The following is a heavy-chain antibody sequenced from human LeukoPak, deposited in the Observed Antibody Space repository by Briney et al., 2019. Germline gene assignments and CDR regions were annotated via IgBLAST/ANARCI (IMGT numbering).Heavy chain of an antibody. D-gene: IGHD1-26*01. CDR3: ARGGGGTYYHLLDY. CDR2: ISGSSSYI. Sequence: GGSLRLSCAASGFTFSSYSMNWVRQAPGQGLEWVSSISGSSSYIYYADSLKGRFTISRDNAKNSLYLQMDSLRAEDTAVYYCARGGGGTYYHLLDYWGQGTLVTVSS. J-gene: IGHJ4*02. V-gene: IGHV3-21*01. CDR1: GFTFSSYS.